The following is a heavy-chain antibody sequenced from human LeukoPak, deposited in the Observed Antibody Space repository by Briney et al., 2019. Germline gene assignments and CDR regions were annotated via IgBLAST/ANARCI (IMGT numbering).Heavy chain of an antibody. V-gene: IGHV2-5*02. J-gene: IGHJ4*02. Sequence: ESGPTPVKPTQTLTLTCTFSGFSLSTSGGGVGWMRQPPGKALEWLAPIYWADDKRYSPTLQSRLTITKDTSNKQVVPTMTNLDPVDTATYYWAHMPSCYCGFDYWGQGTLVTVSS. CDR3: AHMPSCYCGFDY. CDR1: GFSLSTSGGG. CDR2: IYWADDK. D-gene: IGHD2-2*01.